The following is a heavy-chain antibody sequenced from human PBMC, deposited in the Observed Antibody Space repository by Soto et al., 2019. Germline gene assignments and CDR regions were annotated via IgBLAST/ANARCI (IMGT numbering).Heavy chain of an antibody. Sequence: LSLTCTVSGGSISNYFWSWMRQPPGKGLEWVGFIYYNGSTQYNPSLKSRVTMSVDTSKNQFSLKLSSVTAADTAVYYCARLYGLDAFDIWGQGTMVTVSS. V-gene: IGHV4-59*01. CDR3: ARLYGLDAFDI. D-gene: IGHD4-17*01. J-gene: IGHJ3*02. CDR2: IYYNGST. CDR1: GGSISNYF.